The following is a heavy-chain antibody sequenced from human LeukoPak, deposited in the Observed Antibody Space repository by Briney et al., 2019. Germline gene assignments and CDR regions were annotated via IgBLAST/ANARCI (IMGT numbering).Heavy chain of an antibody. CDR3: ARHVDRYGDYFDY. CDR2: IYYSGTT. CDR1: GGSMSSYY. D-gene: IGHD4-17*01. V-gene: IGHV4-59*08. Sequence: SGTLSLTCTVSGGSMSSYYWSWIRQPPGKGLEWIGYIYYSGTTNYNPSLKSRVTISVDTSKNQFSLKLSSVTAADTAVYYCARHVDRYGDYFDYWGQGTLVTVSS. J-gene: IGHJ4*02.